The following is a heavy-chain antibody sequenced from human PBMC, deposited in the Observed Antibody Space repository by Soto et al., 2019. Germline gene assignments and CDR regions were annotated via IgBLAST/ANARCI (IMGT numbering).Heavy chain of an antibody. CDR2: ISYDGSNK. D-gene: IGHD3-10*01. Sequence: QVQLVESGGGVVQPGRSLRLSCAASGFTFSSYAMHWVRQAPGKGLEWVAVISYDGSNKYYADSVKGRFTISRDNSKNTLYLQMNSLRAEDTAVYCCARDLRSKGLLLWFGEAYFDYWGQGTLVTVSS. CDR1: GFTFSSYA. J-gene: IGHJ4*02. CDR3: ARDLRSKGLLLWFGEAYFDY. V-gene: IGHV3-30-3*01.